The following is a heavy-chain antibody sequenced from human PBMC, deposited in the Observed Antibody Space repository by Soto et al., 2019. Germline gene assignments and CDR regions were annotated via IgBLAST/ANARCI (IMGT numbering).Heavy chain of an antibody. Sequence: GSLRLSCAASGFTFSNCGMNWVRQTPGKGLEWVSYISDSGATKHYADSVKGRFTISRDNGKDSLYLQMNSLRDEDTAVYFCARCSRNSCYSYGVDVWGQGATVTVSS. CDR1: GFTFSNCG. D-gene: IGHD2-15*01. V-gene: IGHV3-48*02. CDR3: ARCSRNSCYSYGVDV. CDR2: ISDSGATK. J-gene: IGHJ6*02.